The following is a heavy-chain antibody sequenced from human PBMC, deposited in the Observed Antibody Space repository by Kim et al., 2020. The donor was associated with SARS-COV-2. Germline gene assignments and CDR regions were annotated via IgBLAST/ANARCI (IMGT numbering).Heavy chain of an antibody. D-gene: IGHD5-12*01. J-gene: IGHJ5*02. Sequence: GGSLRLSCAASGFIVSNNFMTWVRQAPGKGLEWVAGIHSGGTTYYADSVKGRFTIPRDNSKNTLFLQMNTLRAEDTAVYHCAKDPGHSTGVDFDPWGQGILVTVAS. CDR1: GFIVSNNF. CDR3: AKDPGHSTGVDFDP. CDR2: IHSGGTT. V-gene: IGHV3-66*02.